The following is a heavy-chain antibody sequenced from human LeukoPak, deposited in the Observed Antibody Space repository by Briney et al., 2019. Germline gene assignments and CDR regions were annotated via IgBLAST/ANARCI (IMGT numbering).Heavy chain of an antibody. CDR3: TRSLDY. CDR2: IKQDGSGA. J-gene: IGHJ4*02. V-gene: IGHV3-7*01. CDR1: GFTFGSYW. Sequence: GGSLRLSCAASGFTFGSYWMDWVRQSSDQGLEWVANIKQDGSGAYYLDSVKGRFTISRDNAKNALFLQMNSLRAEDTAVYYCTRSLDYWGQGTLVTVSS.